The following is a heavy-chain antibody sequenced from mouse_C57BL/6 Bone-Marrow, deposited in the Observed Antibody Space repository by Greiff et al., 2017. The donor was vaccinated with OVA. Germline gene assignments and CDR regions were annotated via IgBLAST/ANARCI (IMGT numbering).Heavy chain of an antibody. V-gene: IGHV1-69*01. CDR2: IDPSDSYT. D-gene: IGHD5-5*01. Sequence: QVQLQQPGAELVMPGASVKLSCKASGYTFTSYWMHWVKQRPGQGLEWIGEIDPSDSYTNYNQKFKGKTTLTVDKSSSTAYMQLSSLTSEDSAVYYCARDLPFAYWGQGTLVTVSA. J-gene: IGHJ3*01. CDR1: GYTFTSYW. CDR3: ARDLPFAY.